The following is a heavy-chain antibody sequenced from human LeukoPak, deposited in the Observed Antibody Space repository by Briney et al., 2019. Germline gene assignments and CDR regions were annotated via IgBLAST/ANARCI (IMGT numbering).Heavy chain of an antibody. Sequence: GASVKVSCKASGYTFTGYYMHWVRQAPGQGLEWMGWINPNSGGTNYANKFKGRFTMTRDTSISTAYMELSRLRSDDTAVYYCARSNVVPAAKMGYYYYYYMDVWGKGTTVTASS. CDR3: ARSNVVPAAKMGYYYYYYMDV. D-gene: IGHD2-2*01. V-gene: IGHV1-2*07. CDR1: GYTFTGYY. CDR2: INPNSGGT. J-gene: IGHJ6*03.